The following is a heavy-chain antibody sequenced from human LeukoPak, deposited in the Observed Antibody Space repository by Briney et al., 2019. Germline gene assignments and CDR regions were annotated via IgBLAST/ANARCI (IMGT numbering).Heavy chain of an antibody. J-gene: IGHJ4*02. CDR3: ARHELNGDYRY. D-gene: IGHD4-17*01. CDR1: GLTFSSYW. CDR2: INQDGSEK. Sequence: PGGSLRLSCAASGLTFSSYWMSWVRQAPGKGLEWVANINQDGSEKYYVDSLKGRFTISRDNAKNSLYLQMNSLRAEDTAVYYCARHELNGDYRYWGQGTLVTVSS. V-gene: IGHV3-7*05.